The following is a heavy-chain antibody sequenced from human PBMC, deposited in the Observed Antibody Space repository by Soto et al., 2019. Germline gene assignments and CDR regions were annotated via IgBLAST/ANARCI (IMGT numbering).Heavy chain of an antibody. CDR1: GGTLSSYA. J-gene: IGHJ4*02. CDR2: IIPIFGTA. CDR3: ARDLNSYDFWSASRKGDY. V-gene: IGHV1-69*13. Sequence: SVKVACKASGGTLSSYAISWVRQAPGQGLEWMGGIIPIFGTANYAQKFQGRVTITADESTSTAYMELRSLRSEDTAVYYCARDLNSYDFWSASRKGDYWGQGTL. D-gene: IGHD3-3*01.